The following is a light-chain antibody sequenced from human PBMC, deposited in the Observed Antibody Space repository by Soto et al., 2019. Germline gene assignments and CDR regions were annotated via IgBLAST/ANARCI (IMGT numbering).Light chain of an antibody. CDR3: SSYAGSKNYV. CDR1: SSDVGGYNY. V-gene: IGLV2-8*01. Sequence: QPALTQPPSASGSPGQSVTISCTGTSSDVGGYNYVAWYQQHPGKAPKLMIYEVSKRPSGVPDRFSGSKSGNTASLTVSGLQADDEADYYCSSYAGSKNYVFGTGTKVTVL. CDR2: EVS. J-gene: IGLJ1*01.